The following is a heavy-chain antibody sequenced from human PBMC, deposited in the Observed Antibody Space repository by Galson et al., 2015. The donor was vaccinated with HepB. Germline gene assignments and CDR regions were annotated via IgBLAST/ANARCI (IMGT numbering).Heavy chain of an antibody. CDR3: ARGGGRGLRYFDWHQGGVPYYYYGMDV. CDR2: IIPIFGTA. J-gene: IGHJ6*02. D-gene: IGHD3-9*01. Sequence: SVKVSCKASGGTFSSYAISWVRQAPGQGLEWMGGIIPIFGTANYAQKFQGRVTITADESTSTAYMELSSLRSEDTAVYYCARGGGRGLRYFDWHQGGVPYYYYGMDVWGQGTTITVSS. V-gene: IGHV1-69*13. CDR1: GGTFSSYA.